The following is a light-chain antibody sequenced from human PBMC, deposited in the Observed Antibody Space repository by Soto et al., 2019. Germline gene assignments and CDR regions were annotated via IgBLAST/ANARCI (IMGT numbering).Light chain of an antibody. CDR1: QTISTW. Sequence: DIQVTQSPPTLSASVGDRVTITCRASQTISTWMAWYQQKPGKAPKLLVYDASTLQSGVASRFSGSGSGTDFTLTISSLQPEDFATYYCQQANSFPLTFGGGTKVEIK. J-gene: IGKJ4*01. CDR3: QQANSFPLT. V-gene: IGKV1-12*01. CDR2: DAS.